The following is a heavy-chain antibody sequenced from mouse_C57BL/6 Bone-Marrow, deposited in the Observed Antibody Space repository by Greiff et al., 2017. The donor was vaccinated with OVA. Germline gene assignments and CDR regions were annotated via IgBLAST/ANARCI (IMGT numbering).Heavy chain of an antibody. V-gene: IGHV6-3*01. CDR2: IRLKSDNYAT. Sequence: EVKVEESGGGLVQPGGSMKLSCVASGFTFSNYWMNWVRQSPEKGLEWVAQIRLKSDNYATHYAESVKGRFTISRDDSKSSVYLQMNNLRAEDTGIYYCTGSIVTTGWYYFDYWGQGTTLTVSS. D-gene: IGHD2-5*01. J-gene: IGHJ2*01. CDR1: GFTFSNYW. CDR3: TGSIVTTGWYYFDY.